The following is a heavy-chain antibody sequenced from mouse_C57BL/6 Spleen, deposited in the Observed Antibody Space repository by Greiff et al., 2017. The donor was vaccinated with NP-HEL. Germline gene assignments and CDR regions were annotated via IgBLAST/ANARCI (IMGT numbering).Heavy chain of an antibody. CDR2: IDPENGDT. V-gene: IGHV14-4*01. Sequence: VQLQQSGAELVRPGASVKLSCTASGFNFTDDYMHWVKQRPEQSLEWIGWIDPENGDTEYASKFQGKATITADTSSNTAYLQLSSLTSEDTAVYYCTTGRLRAWFAYWGQGTLVTVSA. CDR3: TTGRLRAWFAY. J-gene: IGHJ3*01. CDR1: GFNFTDDY. D-gene: IGHD2-4*01.